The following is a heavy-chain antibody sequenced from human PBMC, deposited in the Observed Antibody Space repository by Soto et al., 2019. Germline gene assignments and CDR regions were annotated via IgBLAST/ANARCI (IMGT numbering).Heavy chain of an antibody. J-gene: IGHJ4*02. CDR3: ARGAMANFDY. CDR1: GGTFGSQG. D-gene: IGHD5-18*01. CDR2: FIALLGTP. V-gene: IGHV1-69*13. Sequence: SVKVSCKASGGTFGSQGIAWVRQAPGQGLEWMGGFIALLGTPTYAKKVQGRATISADESLTSSYLELRSLRSEDTGVYFCARGAMANFDYWGQGTVVTVSS.